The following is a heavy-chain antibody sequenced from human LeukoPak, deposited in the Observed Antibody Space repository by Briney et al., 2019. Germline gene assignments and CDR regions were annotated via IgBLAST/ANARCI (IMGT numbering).Heavy chain of an antibody. V-gene: IGHV1-18*01. Sequence: ASVKVSCKTSGYRFNAYGISWVRQAPGQGLEWMGWISGYNGNTNYGEKVQGRLTMTLDTSTTTAYMELSGLRSDDTAVYYCARVFDFGDNGDDAFDTWGQGTLVTVSS. CDR2: ISGYNGNT. D-gene: IGHD4-17*01. CDR3: ARVFDFGDNGDDAFDT. J-gene: IGHJ3*02. CDR1: GYRFNAYG.